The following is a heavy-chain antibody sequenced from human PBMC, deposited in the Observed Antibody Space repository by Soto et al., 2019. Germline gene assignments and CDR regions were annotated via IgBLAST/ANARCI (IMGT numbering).Heavy chain of an antibody. D-gene: IGHD4-17*01. V-gene: IGHV1-18*01. CDR3: ARDPTVTTAIDY. Sequence: SVKGSCRASGYSFTSYGISWVRQAPGQGLEWMGWISAYNGTKNYAQKLQGSVTMTTDTSTSTAYMELRSLRSDDTAVYYCARDPTVTTAIDYWGQGTLVTVSS. CDR2: ISAYNGTK. J-gene: IGHJ4*02. CDR1: GYSFTSYG.